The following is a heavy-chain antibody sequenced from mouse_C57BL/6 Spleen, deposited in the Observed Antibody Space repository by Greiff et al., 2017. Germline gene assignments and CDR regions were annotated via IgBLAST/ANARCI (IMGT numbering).Heavy chain of an antibody. D-gene: IGHD1-1*01. V-gene: IGHV1-64*01. J-gene: IGHJ3*01. CDR2: IHPNSGST. CDR1: GYTFTSYW. CDR3: ARTGDYGSSSFAY. Sequence: VQLQESGAELVKPGASVKLSCKASGYTFTSYWMHWVKQRPGQGLEWIGMIHPNSGSTNYNEKFKSKATLTVDKSSSTAYMQLSSLTSEDSAVYYCARTGDYGSSSFAYWGQGTLVTVSA.